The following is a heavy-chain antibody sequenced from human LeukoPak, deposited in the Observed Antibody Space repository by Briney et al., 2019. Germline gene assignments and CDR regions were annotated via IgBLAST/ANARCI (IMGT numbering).Heavy chain of an antibody. CDR2: INPTSGGT. CDR3: AREFRTTTCSYDIFDL. CDR1: GYTFTDYY. J-gene: IGHJ3*01. Sequence: ASVKVSCKASGYTFTDYYIHWVRQAPGQGLEWVGWINPTSGGTNYAQKFQDRVTMTRDTSNNTSYMELSRLRPDDTAVYYCAREFRTTTCSYDIFDLWGQGTMVTVSS. D-gene: IGHD1/OR15-1a*01. V-gene: IGHV1-2*02.